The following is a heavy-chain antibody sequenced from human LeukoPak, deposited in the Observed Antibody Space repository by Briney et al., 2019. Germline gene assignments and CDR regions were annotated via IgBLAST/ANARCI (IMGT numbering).Heavy chain of an antibody. CDR1: GGSISSYY. J-gene: IGHJ4*02. V-gene: IGHV4-59*01. D-gene: IGHD3-3*01. CDR3: ARMRFLEWFPALFDY. CDR2: IYYSGST. Sequence: SETLSLTCTVSGGSISSYYWSWIRQPPGKGLEWIGYIYYSGSTNYNPSLKSRVTMSVDTSKNQFSLKLSSVTAADTAVYYCARMRFLEWFPALFDYWGQGTLVTVSS.